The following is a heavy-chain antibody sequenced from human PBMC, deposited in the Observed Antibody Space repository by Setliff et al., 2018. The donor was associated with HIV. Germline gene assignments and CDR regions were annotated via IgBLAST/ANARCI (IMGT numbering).Heavy chain of an antibody. CDR3: GRGFGYSTPLVMY. V-gene: IGHV3-7*01. D-gene: IGHD3-22*01. J-gene: IGHJ4*02. Sequence: GGSLRLSCAASGFTFSSRWMTWVRQAPGKGLEWVANIKQDGSENYFVDSVKGRFTISRDNTRSSLFLHMDSLTAEDTAVYYCGRGFGYSTPLVMYWGQGSLVTVSS. CDR1: GFTFSSRW. CDR2: IKQDGSEN.